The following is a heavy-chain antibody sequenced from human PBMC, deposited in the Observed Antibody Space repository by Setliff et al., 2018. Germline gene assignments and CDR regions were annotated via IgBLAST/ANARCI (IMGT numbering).Heavy chain of an antibody. CDR2: ISYDGSNK. CDR1: GFIFSSYA. J-gene: IGHJ4*02. CDR3: ARDPHFDS. Sequence: GGSLRLSCAASGFIFSSYAMHWVRQAPGKGLEWVAVISYDGSNKYYAESVKGRFTISRENSKNTLYLQMNSLRAEDTAVYYCARDPHFDSWGQGTRVTSPQ. V-gene: IGHV3-30-3*01.